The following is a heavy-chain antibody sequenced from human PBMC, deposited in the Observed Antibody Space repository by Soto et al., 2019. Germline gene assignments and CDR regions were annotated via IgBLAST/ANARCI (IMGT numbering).Heavy chain of an antibody. Sequence: PGGSLRLSGAAAGFTFSSYWMSWFSQAPGKGLEWVSNIKQDGSEKYYVDSVKGRFTISRDNAKNSLYLQMNSPRAEDTAVYYCARDSASSADYSYSYGMDVCPPETTVPASS. CDR1: GFTFSSYW. CDR2: IKQDGSEK. J-gene: IGHJ6*02. V-gene: IGHV3-7*01. D-gene: IGHD2-2*01. CDR3: ARDSASSADYSYSYGMDV.